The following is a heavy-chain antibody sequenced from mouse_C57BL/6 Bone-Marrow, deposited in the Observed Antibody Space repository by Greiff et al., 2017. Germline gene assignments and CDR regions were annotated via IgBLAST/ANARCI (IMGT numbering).Heavy chain of an antibody. V-gene: IGHV8-8*01. CDR1: GFSLSTFDMG. CDR3: ARIAGYYGYAMDD. Sequence: QVTLKVSGPGILQPSQTLSLTCSFSGFSLSTFDMGVGWIRQPSGKGLEWLAHIWWDDDKYYNPALKSRLTISKDTSKNKVFLKIANVDTADTATYYCARIAGYYGYAMDDWGQGTSATVSS. J-gene: IGHJ4*01. D-gene: IGHD1-1*01. CDR2: IWWDDDK.